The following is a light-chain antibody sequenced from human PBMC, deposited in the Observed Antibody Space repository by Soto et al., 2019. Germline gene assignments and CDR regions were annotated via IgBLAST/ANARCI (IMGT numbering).Light chain of an antibody. CDR1: QRISTY. CDR3: QQSSSTLGT. Sequence: DIQMTQSPSSLSASVGDTVTITCRASQRISTYLNWYQQKPGRAPKLVISAASSLQSGVPTRFSGDGSGTDFTLTISSLQPDDVATYFGQQSSSTLGTVGQGTRV. V-gene: IGKV1-39*01. J-gene: IGKJ1*01. CDR2: AAS.